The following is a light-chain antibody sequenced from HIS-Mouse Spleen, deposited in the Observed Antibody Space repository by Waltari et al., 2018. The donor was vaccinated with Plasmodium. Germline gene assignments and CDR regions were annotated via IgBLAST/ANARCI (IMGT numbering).Light chain of an antibody. Sequence: EIVMTQSPATLSVSPGERATLSCRASQRVSSNLDWYQQKPGHAPWLLIYGASTRATGIPARFSGSGSGTEFTLTISSLQSEDFAVYSCQQYNNWSFTFGPGTKVDIK. CDR1: QRVSSN. V-gene: IGKV3-15*01. CDR2: GAS. CDR3: QQYNNWSFT. J-gene: IGKJ3*01.